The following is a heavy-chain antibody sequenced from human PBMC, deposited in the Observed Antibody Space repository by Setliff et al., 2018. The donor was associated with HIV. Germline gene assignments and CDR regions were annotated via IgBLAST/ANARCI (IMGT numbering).Heavy chain of an antibody. CDR3: ARVVVLPASIAGSFAFDI. Sequence: SETLSLTCSVSGGSIDGYFWSWIRQPAGKRLEWIGHLYPSGSVNYNPSLASRLSMSVDMSKNQFSLKLRSVTAADTALYYCARVVVLPASIAGSFAFDIWGQGTMVTVSS. CDR2: LYPSGSV. D-gene: IGHD2-2*01. V-gene: IGHV4-4*07. J-gene: IGHJ3*02. CDR1: GGSIDGYF.